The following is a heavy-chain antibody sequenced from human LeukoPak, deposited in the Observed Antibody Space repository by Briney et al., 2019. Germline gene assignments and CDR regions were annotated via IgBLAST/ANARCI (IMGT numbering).Heavy chain of an antibody. CDR1: GFTFSNYW. Sequence: GGSLRLSCAASGFTFSNYWMSWVRQAPGKGLGWVANIKQDGNEKYYVDSVKGRFTISRDNAKNSLYLQVNSLRAEDTTVYYCARGYCGPTSYSGNWFDPWGQGTLVTVSS. D-gene: IGHD2-21*01. CDR3: ARGYCGPTSYSGNWFDP. V-gene: IGHV3-7*05. CDR2: IKQDGNEK. J-gene: IGHJ5*02.